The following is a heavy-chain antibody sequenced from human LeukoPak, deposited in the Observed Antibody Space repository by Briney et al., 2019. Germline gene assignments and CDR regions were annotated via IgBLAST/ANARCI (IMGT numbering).Heavy chain of an antibody. Sequence: QTGGSLRLSCAASGFTFSSYGMHWVRQAPGKGLEWVSYISSSGSTIYYADSVKGRFTISRDNAKNTLYLQMNSLRAEDTAVYYCARDHLSSGSSPDYYYYYYMDVWGKGTTVTISS. CDR1: GFTFSSYG. CDR3: ARDHLSSGSSPDYYYYYYMDV. V-gene: IGHV3-48*04. CDR2: ISSSGSTI. J-gene: IGHJ6*03. D-gene: IGHD6-19*01.